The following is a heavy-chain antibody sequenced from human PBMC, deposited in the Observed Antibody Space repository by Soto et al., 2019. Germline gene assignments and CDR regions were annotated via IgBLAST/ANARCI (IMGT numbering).Heavy chain of an antibody. J-gene: IGHJ4*02. Sequence: PGGSLRLSCAASGFTFSSYAMSWVRQAPGKGLEWVSAISGSGGSTYYADSVKGRFTISRDNSKNTLYLQMNSLRAEDTAVYYCAKEKKNYDILTGYPFFDYWGQGTLVTVSS. V-gene: IGHV3-23*01. CDR3: AKEKKNYDILTGYPFFDY. CDR2: ISGSGGST. CDR1: GFTFSSYA. D-gene: IGHD3-9*01.